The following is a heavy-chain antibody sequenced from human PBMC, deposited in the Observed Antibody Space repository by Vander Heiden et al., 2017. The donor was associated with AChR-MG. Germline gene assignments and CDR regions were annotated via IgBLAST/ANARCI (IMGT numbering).Heavy chain of an antibody. J-gene: IGHJ4*02. Sequence: EVQLLESGGCLVQPGGSLRLSCAASGFTFSSYAMSWVRQAPGKGLEWVSAISGSGGSTYYADSVKGRFTISRDNSKNTLYLQMNSLRAEDTAVYYCAKAPRRERWLQLDFDYWGQGTLVTVSS. V-gene: IGHV3-23*01. CDR2: ISGSGGST. CDR3: AKAPRRERWLQLDFDY. D-gene: IGHD1-1*01. CDR1: GFTFSSYA.